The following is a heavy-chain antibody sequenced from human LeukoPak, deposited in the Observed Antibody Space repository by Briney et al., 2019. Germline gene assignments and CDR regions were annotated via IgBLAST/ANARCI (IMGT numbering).Heavy chain of an antibody. CDR1: GGSISSYY. Sequence: PSETLSLTCTVSGGSISSYYWSWIRLPPGKGLGWIVYIYYSGSTNSNPSLKSRVTISVDTSKNQFSLKLSSVTAADTAVYYCARVPDRSGYYYWYFDLWGRGTLVTVSS. D-gene: IGHD3-22*01. CDR3: ARVPDRSGYYYWYFDL. J-gene: IGHJ2*01. CDR2: IYYSGST. V-gene: IGHV4-59*13.